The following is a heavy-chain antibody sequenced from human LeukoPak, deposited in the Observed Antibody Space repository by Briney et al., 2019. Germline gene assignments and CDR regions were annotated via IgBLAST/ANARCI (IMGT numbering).Heavy chain of an antibody. CDR3: ARSLRFGELSFDY. Sequence: PGGSLRLSCAASGFTVSSNYVSWVRQAPGKGLEWVSVIYSGGSTYYADSVKGRFTISRDNSKNTLYLQMNSLRAEDTAVYYCARSLRFGELSFDYWGQGTLVTVSS. V-gene: IGHV3-53*01. J-gene: IGHJ4*02. CDR1: GFTVSSNY. CDR2: IYSGGST. D-gene: IGHD3-10*01.